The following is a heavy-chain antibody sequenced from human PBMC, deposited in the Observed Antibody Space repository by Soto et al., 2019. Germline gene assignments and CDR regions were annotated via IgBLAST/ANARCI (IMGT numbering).Heavy chain of an antibody. CDR2: IFYSGLS. D-gene: IGHD1-26*01. CDR1: GGSIGSTSYY. V-gene: IGHV4-39*01. J-gene: IGHJ4*02. CDR3: AGDSGTFSPAVDY. Sequence: QVQVQESGPGLVKPSESLSITCTVSGGSIGSTSYYWAWIRQPPGKGLEWIGSIFYSGLSYYNPSLKSRVNISVDTSKNQASLKMTSGAATDTAVYCCAGDSGTFSPAVDYWGQGTLVTGSS.